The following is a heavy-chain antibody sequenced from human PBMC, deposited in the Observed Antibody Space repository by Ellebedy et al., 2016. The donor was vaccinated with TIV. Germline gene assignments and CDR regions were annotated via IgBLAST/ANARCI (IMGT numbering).Heavy chain of an antibody. Sequence: AASVKVSCKASGYTFTSYGISWVRQAPGQGLEGMGWISGHDGDTNYAQKLQGRVTMTTDTSTSTAYMELRSLRSDDTAVYYCARDQQQLVIHNYYGLDVWGQGTTVTVSS. CDR1: GYTFTSYG. D-gene: IGHD6-13*01. CDR3: ARDQQQLVIHNYYGLDV. CDR2: ISGHDGDT. V-gene: IGHV1-18*04. J-gene: IGHJ6*02.